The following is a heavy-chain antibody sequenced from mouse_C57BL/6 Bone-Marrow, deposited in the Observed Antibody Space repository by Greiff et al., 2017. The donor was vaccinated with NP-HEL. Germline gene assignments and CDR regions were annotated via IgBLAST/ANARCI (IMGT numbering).Heavy chain of an antibody. D-gene: IGHD2-4*01. V-gene: IGHV1-64*01. CDR1: GYTFTSYW. J-gene: IGHJ2*01. Sequence: QVQLQQPGAELVKPGASVKLSCKASGYTFTSYWMHWVKQRPGQGLEWIGMIHPNSGSTNYNEKFKSKATLTVDKSSSTAYMELSSLTSEDSAVYYCAKIYYYYDEEGPSDYWGQGTTLTVSS. CDR2: IHPNSGST. CDR3: AKIYYYYDEEGPSDY.